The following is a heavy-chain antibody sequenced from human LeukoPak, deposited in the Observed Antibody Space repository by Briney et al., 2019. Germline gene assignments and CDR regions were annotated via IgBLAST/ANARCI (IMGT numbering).Heavy chain of an antibody. CDR1: GGSLSSGGYY. CDR2: IYYSGST. CDR3: ARARYYYDSSGYYKPIYYYYGMDV. D-gene: IGHD3-22*01. J-gene: IGHJ6*02. Sequence: PSETLSLTCTVSGGSLSSGGYYWSWIRQHPGKGLEWIGYIYYSGSTYYNPSLKSRVTISVDTSKNQFSLKLSSVTAADMAVYYCARARYYYDSSGYYKPIYYYYGMDVWGQGTTVTVSS. V-gene: IGHV4-31*03.